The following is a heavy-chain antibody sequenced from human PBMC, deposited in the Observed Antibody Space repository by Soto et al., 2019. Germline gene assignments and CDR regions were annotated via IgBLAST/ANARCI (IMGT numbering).Heavy chain of an antibody. CDR1: GGTFSSYA. V-gene: IGHV1-69*13. CDR3: ARCQVGDTQYPSYGIDV. D-gene: IGHD1-26*01. Sequence: ASVKVSCKASGGTFSSYAISWVRQAPGQGLEWMGGIIPIFGTANYAQKFQGRVTITADESTSTAYMELSSLRSEDTAVYYCARCQVGDTQYPSYGIDVWGQGTTVTVSS. CDR2: IIPIFGTA. J-gene: IGHJ6*02.